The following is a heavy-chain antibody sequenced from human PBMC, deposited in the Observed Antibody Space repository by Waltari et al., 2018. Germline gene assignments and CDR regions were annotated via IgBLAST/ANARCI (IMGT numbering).Heavy chain of an antibody. CDR1: GYTFTSYG. J-gene: IGHJ5*02. D-gene: IGHD3-22*01. CDR3: ARDPMGYYYDSSGYYSGWFDP. Sequence: QVQLVQSGAEVKKPGASVKVSCKASGYTFTSYGISWVRQAPGQGPEWMGWISAYNGNTNYAQKLQGRVTMTTDTSTSTAYMELRSLRSDDTAVYYCARDPMGYYYDSSGYYSGWFDPWGQGTLVTVSS. CDR2: ISAYNGNT. V-gene: IGHV1-18*01.